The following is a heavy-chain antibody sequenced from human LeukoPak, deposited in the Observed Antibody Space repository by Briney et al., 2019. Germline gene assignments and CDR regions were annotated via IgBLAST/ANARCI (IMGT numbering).Heavy chain of an antibody. CDR1: GGSVSSGGYY. Sequence: PSETLSLTCSVSGGSVSSGGYYWGRLRQPPGKGLEWIGTIYYSGSTYYDPSLKSRVTISVDTSKNQFSLNLNSVTAADTAVYYCARGGTLMTMVTWGQGTLVTVSS. CDR2: IYYSGST. D-gene: IGHD4/OR15-4a*01. CDR3: ARGGTLMTMVT. J-gene: IGHJ5*02. V-gene: IGHV4-39*07.